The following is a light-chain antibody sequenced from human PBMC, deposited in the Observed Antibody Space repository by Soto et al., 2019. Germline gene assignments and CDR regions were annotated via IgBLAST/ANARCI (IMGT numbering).Light chain of an antibody. V-gene: IGKV3-15*01. CDR2: GAS. Sequence: EIVVTKSPATLSVYPGERATLSCRASQSVSSNLAWYQQKPGQAPRLLIYGASTRATGIPARFSGSGSGTEFTLTISSLQPDDFATYYCQQYNSYWTFGQGTMV. J-gene: IGKJ1*01. CDR1: QSVSSN. CDR3: QQYNSYWT.